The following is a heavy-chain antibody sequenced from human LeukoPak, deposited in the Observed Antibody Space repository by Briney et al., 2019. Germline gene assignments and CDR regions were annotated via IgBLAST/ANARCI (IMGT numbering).Heavy chain of an antibody. D-gene: IGHD1-26*01. Sequence: ASVKVSCKASGYTFTSYDINWVRQATGQGLEWMGWMNPNSGNTGYAQKFQGRVTITRNTSISTAYMELSSLRSEDTAFYYCARVGSFGYSGSYFNYWGQGTLVTVSS. CDR1: GYTFTSYD. J-gene: IGHJ4*02. CDR2: MNPNSGNT. CDR3: ARVGSFGYSGSYFNY. V-gene: IGHV1-8*01.